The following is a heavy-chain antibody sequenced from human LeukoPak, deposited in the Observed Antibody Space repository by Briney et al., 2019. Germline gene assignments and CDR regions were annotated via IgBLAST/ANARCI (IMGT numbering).Heavy chain of an antibody. J-gene: IGHJ4*02. CDR2: INPNSGGT. Sequence: ASVKVSRKASGYTFTGYYMHWVRQAPGQGLEWMGWINPNSGGTNYAQKFQGRVTMTRDTSISTAYMELSRLRSDDTAVCYCARVSGRYCSGGSCYRYWGQGTLVTVSS. V-gene: IGHV1-2*02. CDR3: ARVSGRYCSGGSCYRY. CDR1: GYTFTGYY. D-gene: IGHD2-15*01.